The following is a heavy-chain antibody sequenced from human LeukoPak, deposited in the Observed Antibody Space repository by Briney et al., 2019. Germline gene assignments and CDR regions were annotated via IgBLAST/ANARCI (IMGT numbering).Heavy chain of an antibody. CDR3: AKDVPAAYFDY. J-gene: IGHJ4*02. D-gene: IGHD2-2*01. Sequence: GGSLRLSCAASGFTFSTCGMHWVRQAPGKGLEWVAFIRYHGSDKYYADSVKGRFTISRDNSEDTLYLQMNSLRAEDTAVYFCAKDVPAAYFDYWGQGTLVTVSS. CDR2: IRYHGSDK. V-gene: IGHV3-30*02. CDR1: GFTFSTCG.